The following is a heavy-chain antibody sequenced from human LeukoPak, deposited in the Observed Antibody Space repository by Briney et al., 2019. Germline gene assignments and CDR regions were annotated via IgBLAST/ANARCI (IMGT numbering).Heavy chain of an antibody. J-gene: IGHJ4*02. D-gene: IGHD2-21*02. V-gene: IGHV4-39*07. CDR1: GGSISSSSYY. Sequence: SETLSLTCTVSGGSISSSSYYWGWIRQPPGKGLEWIGSIYYSGSTYYNPSLKSRVTISVDTSKNQFSLKLSSVTAADTAVYYCARVTGVTAILYWGQGTLVTVSS. CDR3: ARVTGVTAILY. CDR2: IYYSGST.